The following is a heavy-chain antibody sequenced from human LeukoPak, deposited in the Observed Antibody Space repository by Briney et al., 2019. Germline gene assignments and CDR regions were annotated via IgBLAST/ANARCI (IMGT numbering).Heavy chain of an antibody. CDR3: ARVSRDYYALYYYYMDV. CDR2: IYSGGST. Sequence: PGGSLRLSCAASGFIVSSNYMTWVRQAPGKGLEWISVIYSGGSTYYADSVKGRFTISRDNSKNTLYLQMNSLRAEDTAVYYCARVSRDYYALYYYYMDVWGKGTTVTVSS. CDR1: GFIVSSNY. J-gene: IGHJ6*03. D-gene: IGHD3-22*01. V-gene: IGHV3-66*01.